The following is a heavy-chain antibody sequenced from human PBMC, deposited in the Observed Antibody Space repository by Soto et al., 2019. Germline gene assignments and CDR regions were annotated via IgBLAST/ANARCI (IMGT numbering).Heavy chain of an antibody. Sequence: ASVKVSCNASGYTFTSYGISWVRQAPGQGLEWMGWISAYNGNTNYAQKLQGRVTMTTDTSTSTAYMELRSLRSDDTAVYYCARVRGSGGSSATRPFDPWGQGTLVTVSS. CDR3: ARVRGSGGSSATRPFDP. J-gene: IGHJ5*02. CDR1: GYTFTSYG. CDR2: ISAYNGNT. D-gene: IGHD2-15*01. V-gene: IGHV1-18*04.